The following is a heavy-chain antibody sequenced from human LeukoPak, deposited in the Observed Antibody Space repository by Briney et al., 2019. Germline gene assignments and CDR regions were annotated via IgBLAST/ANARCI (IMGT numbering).Heavy chain of an antibody. J-gene: IGHJ5*02. Sequence: SETLSLTCTVSGGSVSGYSWTWIRQPPGQGLEWIGYFHNSRTTSYNPSLTGRVIISVDTAMDQISLKLNSVTAADTAVYYCARGHLGLSPWGQGTLVTVSS. CDR1: GGSVSGYS. V-gene: IGHV4-59*02. CDR3: ARGHLGLSP. D-gene: IGHD3-10*01. CDR2: FHNSRTT.